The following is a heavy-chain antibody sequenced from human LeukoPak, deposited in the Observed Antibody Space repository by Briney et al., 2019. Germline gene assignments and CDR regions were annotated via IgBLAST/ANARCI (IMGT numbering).Heavy chain of an antibody. CDR1: GGTFSSYA. CDR2: IIPIFGTA. CDR3: ATDRSYGRRFDY. Sequence: SVKVSCKASGGTFSSYAISWVRQAPGQGLEWMGGIIPIFGTANYAQKFQGRVTITADESTSTAYMELSSLRSEDTAVYYCATDRSYGRRFDYWGQGTLVTVSS. J-gene: IGHJ4*02. V-gene: IGHV1-69*01. D-gene: IGHD5-18*01.